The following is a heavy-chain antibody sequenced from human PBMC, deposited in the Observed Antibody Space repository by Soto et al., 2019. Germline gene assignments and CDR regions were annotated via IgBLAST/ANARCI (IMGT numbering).Heavy chain of an antibody. CDR3: ASGAPEWGSGSRGFDY. J-gene: IGHJ4*02. Sequence: EVQLVESGGGLVQPGGSLRLSCAASGFTFSSYWMSWVRQAPGKGLEWVANIKQDGSEKYYVDSVKGRFTISRDNAKNSLYLQMNSLRAEDTAVYYRASGAPEWGSGSRGFDYWGQGTLVTVSS. V-gene: IGHV3-7*01. CDR1: GFTFSSYW. CDR2: IKQDGSEK. D-gene: IGHD3-10*01.